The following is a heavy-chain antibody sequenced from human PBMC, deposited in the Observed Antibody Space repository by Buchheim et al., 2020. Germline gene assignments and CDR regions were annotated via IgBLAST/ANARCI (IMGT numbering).Heavy chain of an antibody. CDR1: GGSISSGGYY. CDR3: ASNAELRFLEWLLYPPQFDY. CDR2: IYYSGST. J-gene: IGHJ4*02. D-gene: IGHD3-3*01. V-gene: IGHV4-31*03. Sequence: QVQLQESGPGLVKPSQTLSLTCTVSGGSISSGGYYWSWIRQHPGKGLEWIGYIYYSGSTYYNPSLKSRVTISVDTSKNQFSLKLSSVTAADTAVYYCASNAELRFLEWLLYPPQFDYWGQGTL.